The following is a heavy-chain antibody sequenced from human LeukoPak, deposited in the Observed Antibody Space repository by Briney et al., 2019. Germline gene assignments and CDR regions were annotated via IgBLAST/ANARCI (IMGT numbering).Heavy chain of an antibody. D-gene: IGHD3-22*01. CDR3: ARAFGYDSSGYYYVQYYYYYYGMDV. CDR1: GFTFSDYY. V-gene: IGHV3-11*01. CDR2: ISSSGSTK. J-gene: IGHJ6*02. Sequence: PGGSLRLSCAASGFTFSDYYMSWIRQAPGKGLEWVSYISSSGSTKYYADSVKGRFTISRDNAKNSLYLQMNSLRAEDTAVYYCARAFGYDSSGYYYVQYYYYYYGMDVWGQGTTVTVSS.